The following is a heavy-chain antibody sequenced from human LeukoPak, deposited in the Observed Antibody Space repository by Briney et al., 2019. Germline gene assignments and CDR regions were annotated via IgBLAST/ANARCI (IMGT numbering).Heavy chain of an antibody. Sequence: GASVKVSCKASGGTFSSYAIRWVRQAPGQGLEWMGGIIPIFGTANYAQKFQGRVTITADESTSTAYMELSSLRSEDTAVYYCARGLNVNYGDYGSGYYYYMDVWGKGTTVTISS. V-gene: IGHV1-69*13. CDR3: ARGLNVNYGDYGSGYYYYMDV. J-gene: IGHJ6*03. CDR1: GGTFSSYA. D-gene: IGHD4-17*01. CDR2: IIPIFGTA.